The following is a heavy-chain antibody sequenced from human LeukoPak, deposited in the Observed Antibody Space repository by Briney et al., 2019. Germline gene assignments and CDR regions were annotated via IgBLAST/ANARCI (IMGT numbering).Heavy chain of an antibody. Sequence: GGSVRLSCAASGFTFSSYSMNWVRQAPGKGLEWVSSISSSSSYIYYADSVKGRFTISRDNAKNSLYLQMNSLRAEDTAVYYCARDNSPKYSSGWYDYGYWGQGTLVTVSS. J-gene: IGHJ4*02. CDR1: GFTFSSYS. CDR3: ARDNSPKYSSGWYDYGY. CDR2: ISSSSSYI. D-gene: IGHD6-19*01. V-gene: IGHV3-21*01.